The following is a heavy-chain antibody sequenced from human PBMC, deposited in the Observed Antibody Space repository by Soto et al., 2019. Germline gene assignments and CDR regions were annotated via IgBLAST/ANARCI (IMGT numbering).Heavy chain of an antibody. CDR2: IDPSDSQT. CDR1: GYSFADYW. V-gene: IGHV5-10-1*01. CDR3: ARQIYDSDTGPNFQYYFDS. J-gene: IGHJ4*02. D-gene: IGHD3-22*01. Sequence: GESLKISRKGSGYSFADYWITWVRQKPGKGLEWMGRIDPSDSQTYYSPSFRGHVTISVTKSITTVFLQWSSLRASDTAMYYCARQIYDSDTGPNFQYYFDSWGQGTPVTVSS.